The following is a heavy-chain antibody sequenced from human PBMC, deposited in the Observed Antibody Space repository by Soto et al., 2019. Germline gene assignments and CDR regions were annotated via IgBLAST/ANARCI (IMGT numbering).Heavy chain of an antibody. J-gene: IGHJ4*02. D-gene: IGHD1-26*01. Sequence: SETLSLTCTVSGGSISSYYWSWIRQPPGKGLEWIGYIYYSGSTNYNPSLKSRVTISVDTSKNQFSLKLSSVTAADTAVYYCACYSGSYLKPAPIDYWGQGTLVTVS. CDR1: GGSISSYY. CDR3: ACYSGSYLKPAPIDY. CDR2: IYYSGST. V-gene: IGHV4-59*08.